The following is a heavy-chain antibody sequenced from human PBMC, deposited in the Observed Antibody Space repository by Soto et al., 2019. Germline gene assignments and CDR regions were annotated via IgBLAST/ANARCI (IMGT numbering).Heavy chain of an antibody. D-gene: IGHD3-10*01. CDR2: IYHSGRT. CDR1: GVSISTYD. CDR3: ARDLTIGGFFDP. J-gene: IGHJ5*02. V-gene: IGHV4-59*01. Sequence: PXETLSLPCTVSGVSISTYDWTWIRQPPGKGLEWIGYIYHSGRTNCNPSLKSRVTMSVDTSKNQFSLKLSSVTAADTAVYYCARDLTIGGFFDPWGQGTLVTVSS.